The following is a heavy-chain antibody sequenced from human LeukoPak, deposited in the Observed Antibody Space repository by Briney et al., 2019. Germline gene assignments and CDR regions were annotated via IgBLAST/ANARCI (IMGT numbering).Heavy chain of an antibody. D-gene: IGHD2-8*02. CDR1: GGSISSGGYS. CDR2: IYHSGST. CDR3: ARVFSGGDCFDY. J-gene: IGHJ4*02. V-gene: IGHV4-30-2*01. Sequence: SETLSLTCAVSGGSISSGGYSWSWIRQPPGKGLEWIGYIYHSGSTYYNPSLKSRVAISVDRSKNQFSLKLSSVTAADTAVYYCARVFSGGDCFDYWGQGTLVTVSS.